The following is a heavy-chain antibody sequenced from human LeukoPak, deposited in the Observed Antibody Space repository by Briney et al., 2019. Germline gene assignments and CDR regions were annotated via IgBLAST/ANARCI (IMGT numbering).Heavy chain of an antibody. D-gene: IGHD3-22*01. CDR2: INPSGGST. J-gene: IGHJ6*02. CDR3: ARDRSPDYYDSGGGLEGSPYGMDV. V-gene: IGHV1-46*01. Sequence: GASVKVSCKASGYTFTGYYMHWVRQAPGQGLEWMGIINPSGGSTSYAQKFQGRVTMTRDTSTGTVYMELSSLRSEDTAVYYCARDRSPDYYDSGGGLEGSPYGMDVWGQGTTVTVSS. CDR1: GYTFTGYY.